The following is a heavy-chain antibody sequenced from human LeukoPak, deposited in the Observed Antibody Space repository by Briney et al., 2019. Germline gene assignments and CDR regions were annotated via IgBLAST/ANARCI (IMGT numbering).Heavy chain of an antibody. CDR3: ARHPDDSSGWPYYYYYYYVDV. V-gene: IGHV4-39*01. CDR2: IFYSVGT. Sequence: PSETLSLTCTVSGGSISSGSYYWGCIRQTPGKGLEWLGNIFYSVGTYYNPSLKSRVTISVDTSKNQFSLKLSSVTAADTAVYYCARHPDDSSGWPYYYYYYYVDVWGKGTTVTISS. D-gene: IGHD6-19*01. J-gene: IGHJ6*03. CDR1: GGSISSGSYY.